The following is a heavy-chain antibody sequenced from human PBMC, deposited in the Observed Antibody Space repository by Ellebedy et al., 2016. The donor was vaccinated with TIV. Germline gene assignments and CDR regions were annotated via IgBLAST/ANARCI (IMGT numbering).Heavy chain of an antibody. Sequence: AASVKVSCKASGYIFNTYAISWVRQAPGQGLEWMGWISSHNGDTNSAARFQGRVTMTTDTSAATAYMELTSLTSDDTAVYNCARDSANYNTLTGPYYYYGMDVWGQGTTVIVS. CDR1: GYIFNTYA. D-gene: IGHD3-9*01. J-gene: IGHJ6*02. CDR3: ARDSANYNTLTGPYYYYGMDV. V-gene: IGHV1-18*04. CDR2: ISSHNGDT.